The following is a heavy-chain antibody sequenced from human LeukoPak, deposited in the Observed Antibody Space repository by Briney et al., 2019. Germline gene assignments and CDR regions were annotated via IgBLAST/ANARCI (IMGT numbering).Heavy chain of an antibody. V-gene: IGHV3-30*03. J-gene: IGHJ4*02. CDR3: ARDQTAVTGVWGTIDY. Sequence: GGSPRLSCTASGFTFSGYGMHWVREAPGMGLEWFAIISYDGSNTFYGDSVKGRFTISRDNSKKTLYLQMNSLRTEDTAVYYCARDQTAVTGVWGTIDYWGQGTLVTVSS. CDR2: ISYDGSNT. CDR1: GFTFSGYG. D-gene: IGHD2-8*02.